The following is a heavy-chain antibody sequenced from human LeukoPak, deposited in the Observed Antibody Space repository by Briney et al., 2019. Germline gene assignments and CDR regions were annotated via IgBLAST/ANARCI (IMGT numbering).Heavy chain of an antibody. CDR3: ASRVRIAAVPAQNFDI. J-gene: IGHJ3*02. CDR2: IYYSGST. CDR1: GYSISSGYY. V-gene: IGHV4-38-2*02. D-gene: IGHD6-13*01. Sequence: SETLSLTCTVSGYSISSGYYWGWIRRPPGKGLEWIGSIYYSGSTYYNPSLKSRVTILVDTSKNELSLKLSSVTAADTAVYYCASRVRIAAVPAQNFDIWGQGTMVTVSS.